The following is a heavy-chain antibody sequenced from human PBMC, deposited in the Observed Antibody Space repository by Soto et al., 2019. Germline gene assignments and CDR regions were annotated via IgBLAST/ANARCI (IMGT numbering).Heavy chain of an antibody. CDR2: ITTRGGRT. D-gene: IGHD3-22*01. V-gene: IGHV3-23*01. CDR1: GFSFSSYA. CDR3: AKEYYYDPSGPYSDLYFDS. Sequence: PGGSLRLSCAASGFSFSSYAMSWVRQAPSQGLEWVSSITTRGGRTYYADSVRGRFTISRDNFANALYLEMNSLRAEDTAIYYCAKEYYYDPSGPYSDLYFDSWGQGTLVPVSS. J-gene: IGHJ4*02.